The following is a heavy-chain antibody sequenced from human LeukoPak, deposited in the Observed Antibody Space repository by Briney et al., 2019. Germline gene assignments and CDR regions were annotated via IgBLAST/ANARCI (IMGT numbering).Heavy chain of an antibody. Sequence: GGSLRLSCAASGFTFSSYAMSWVRQAPGKGLEWVSTISGSGGSTYYADSVKGRFTISGDNSKNTLYLQMNSLRAEDTAIYHCAKERPGTSVAGTNFDSWGQGTLVTVSS. J-gene: IGHJ4*02. CDR3: AKERPGTSVAGTNFDS. D-gene: IGHD6-19*01. CDR1: GFTFSSYA. CDR2: ISGSGGST. V-gene: IGHV3-23*01.